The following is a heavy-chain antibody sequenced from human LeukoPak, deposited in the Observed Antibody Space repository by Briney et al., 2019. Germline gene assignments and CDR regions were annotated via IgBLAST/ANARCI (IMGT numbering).Heavy chain of an antibody. V-gene: IGHV3-48*02. CDR1: GFTFSSYA. Sequence: GGSLRLSCVASGFTFSSYAMNWVRQAPGKGLEWVSYISSSSSTIYYADSVKGRFTISRDNAKNSLYLQMNSLRDEDTAVYYCARVWGPMVRGVTPYNWFDPWGQGTLVTVSS. CDR2: ISSSSSTI. J-gene: IGHJ5*02. D-gene: IGHD3-10*01. CDR3: ARVWGPMVRGVTPYNWFDP.